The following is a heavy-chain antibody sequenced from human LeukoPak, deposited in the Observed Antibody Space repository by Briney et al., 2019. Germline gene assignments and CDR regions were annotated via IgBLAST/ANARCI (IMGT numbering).Heavy chain of an antibody. Sequence: GGSLRLSCAASGFTFSSYGMHWVRQAPGKGLEWVAFIRYDGSNKYYADSVKGRFTISRDNSKNTLYLQMNSLRAEDTAVYYCAKAGKMYSSKPHNPFDYWGQGNLVTVSS. CDR2: IRYDGSNK. CDR1: GFTFSSYG. CDR3: AKAGKMYSSKPHNPFDY. J-gene: IGHJ4*02. V-gene: IGHV3-30*02. D-gene: IGHD6-13*01.